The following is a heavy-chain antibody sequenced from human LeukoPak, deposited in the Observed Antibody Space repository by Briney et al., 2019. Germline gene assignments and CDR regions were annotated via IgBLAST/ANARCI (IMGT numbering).Heavy chain of an antibody. J-gene: IGHJ5*02. CDR3: ARSRVVRGVIGRFDP. D-gene: IGHD3-10*01. V-gene: IGHV1-46*01. CDR1: GYTFTSYY. CDR2: INPSGGST. Sequence: GASVKVSCKASGYTFTSYYMPWVRQAPGQGLEWMGIINPSGGSTSYAQKFQGRVTMTRDTSTSTVYMELSSLRSEDTAVYYCARSRVVRGVIGRFDPWGQGTLVTVSS.